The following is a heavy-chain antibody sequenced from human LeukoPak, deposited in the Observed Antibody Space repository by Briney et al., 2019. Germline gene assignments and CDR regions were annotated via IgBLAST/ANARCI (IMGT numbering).Heavy chain of an antibody. V-gene: IGHV3-74*01. Sequence: GGSLRLSCAASGFTFSSYWMHWVRQAPGKGLVWVSHINTDGSRTDYADSVKGRFTISRDNAKNTLYLQMNSLRAEDTAVYYCARESRYDSSGYRPHFDYWGQGTLVTVSS. D-gene: IGHD3-22*01. CDR3: ARESRYDSSGYRPHFDY. CDR1: GFTFSSYW. J-gene: IGHJ4*02. CDR2: INTDGSRT.